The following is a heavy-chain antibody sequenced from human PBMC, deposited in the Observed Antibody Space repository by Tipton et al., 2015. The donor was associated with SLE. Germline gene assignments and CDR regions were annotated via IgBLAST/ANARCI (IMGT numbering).Heavy chain of an antibody. J-gene: IGHJ6*02. D-gene: IGHD1-1*01. Sequence: TLSLTCAVYGGSFNDFSWSWIRQPPGRGLEWIGEITHTGSTSYNPSLKSRFTISVDSSKNQFSLKVNSVTAADTAVYYCTRGRGIKSLFFYYQMDVWGQGTTVTVSS. CDR1: GGSFNDFS. V-gene: IGHV4-34*01. CDR3: TRGRGIKSLFFYYQMDV. CDR2: ITHTGST.